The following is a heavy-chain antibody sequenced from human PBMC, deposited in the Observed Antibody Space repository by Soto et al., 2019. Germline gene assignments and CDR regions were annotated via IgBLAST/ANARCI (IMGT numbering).Heavy chain of an antibody. D-gene: IGHD2-15*01. CDR1: GFTFSSYW. Sequence: EVRLVESGGGLVQPGGSLRLSCAASGFTFSSYWMHWVRQAPGKGLVWVSRINSDGSSTSYADSVKGRFTISRDNAKNTLYLQMNSLRAEDTAVYYCAREETYCSGGSCYSLYDYWGQGTLVTVSS. CDR3: AREETYCSGGSCYSLYDY. J-gene: IGHJ4*02. V-gene: IGHV3-74*01. CDR2: INSDGSST.